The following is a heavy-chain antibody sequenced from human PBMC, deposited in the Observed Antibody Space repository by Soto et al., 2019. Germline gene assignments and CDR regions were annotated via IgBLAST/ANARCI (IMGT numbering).Heavy chain of an antibody. D-gene: IGHD5-12*01. CDR1: GFTFSSYT. V-gene: IGHV3-21*01. J-gene: IGHJ6*02. Sequence: PGGSLRLSCAASGFTFSSYTLNWVRQAPGKGLEWVSSISSTSSYIYYADSMKGRFTISRDNSKNSLYLQMNSLRAEDTAVYYCAXPIVTTPHRDYYYYGLDVWGQGTTVTVS. CDR2: ISSTSSYI. CDR3: AXPIVTTPHRDYYYYGLDV.